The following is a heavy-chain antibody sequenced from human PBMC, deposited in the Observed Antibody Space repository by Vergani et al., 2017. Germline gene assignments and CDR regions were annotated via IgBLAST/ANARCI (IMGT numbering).Heavy chain of an antibody. J-gene: IGHJ4*02. V-gene: IGHV3-33*01. CDR3: GRGSDNYN. CDR2: IWYDGNNK. Sequence: QEQLVESGGGVVQPGESLRLSCETSGFTFSSYGMHWVRQAPGKGLEWVAVIWYDGNNKNYADSVKGRFTISRDNSKCTLYLQLNSLRAEDTAVYYCGRGSDNYNWGQGTLVTVSS. CDR1: GFTFSSYG. D-gene: IGHD5-24*01.